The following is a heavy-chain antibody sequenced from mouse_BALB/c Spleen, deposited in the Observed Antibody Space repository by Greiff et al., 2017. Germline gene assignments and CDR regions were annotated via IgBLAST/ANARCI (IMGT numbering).Heavy chain of an antibody. CDR1: GYAFTSYN. V-gene: IGHV1S135*01. Sequence: EVQLQQSGPELVKPGASVKVSCKASGYAFTSYNMYWVKQCHGKSLAWIVYIDPYNGDTSYNQKFKGKATLTVDKSSSTDYMHLNSRTSEDSAVYYCARTTVVEGYAMDDWGEGTAVTGSS. CDR3: ARTTVVEGYAMDD. D-gene: IGHD1-1*01. J-gene: IGHJ4*01. CDR2: IDPYNGDT.